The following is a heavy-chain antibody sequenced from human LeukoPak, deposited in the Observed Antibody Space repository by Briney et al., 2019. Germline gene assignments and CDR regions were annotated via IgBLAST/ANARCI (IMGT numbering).Heavy chain of an antibody. CDR1: GFTFSSYA. J-gene: IGHJ4*02. D-gene: IGHD1-26*01. V-gene: IGHV3-30-3*01. CDR3: ARSSGSYRQYYFDY. CDR2: ISYDGSNK. Sequence: GGSLRPSCAASGFTFSSYAMHWVRQAPGKGLEWVAVISYDGSNKYYADSVKGRFTISRDNSKNTLYLQMSSLRAEDTAVYYCARSSGSYRQYYFDYWGQGTLVTVSS.